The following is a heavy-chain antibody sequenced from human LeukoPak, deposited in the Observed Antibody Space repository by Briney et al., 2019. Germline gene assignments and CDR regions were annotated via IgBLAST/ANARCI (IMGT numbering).Heavy chain of an antibody. D-gene: IGHD3-9*01. J-gene: IGHJ4*02. V-gene: IGHV3-23*01. Sequence: GGSLRLSCAASGFTFSSYAMSWVRQAPGKGLEWVSGISVSGVSTYYADSVKGRFTISRDNAKNSLYLQMNSLRAEDTAVYYCARFHYDILTGYGDFDYWGQGTLVTVSS. CDR1: GFTFSSYA. CDR2: ISVSGVST. CDR3: ARFHYDILTGYGDFDY.